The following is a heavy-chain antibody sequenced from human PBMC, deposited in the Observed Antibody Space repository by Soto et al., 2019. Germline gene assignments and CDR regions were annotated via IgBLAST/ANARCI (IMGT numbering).Heavy chain of an antibody. Sequence: QITLKESGPTLVKPTQTLTLTCTFSGFSLSTSGVSVGWIRQPPGKALEWLALIYWDDDKRYSPSLKSRLTITKFTSNSQVVLTMTYMDPVDTATYFCARGIWSGELSWGQGTLVSVSS. V-gene: IGHV2-5*02. CDR1: GFSLSTSGVS. CDR2: IYWDDDK. D-gene: IGHD3-10*01. CDR3: ARGIWSGELS. J-gene: IGHJ4*02.